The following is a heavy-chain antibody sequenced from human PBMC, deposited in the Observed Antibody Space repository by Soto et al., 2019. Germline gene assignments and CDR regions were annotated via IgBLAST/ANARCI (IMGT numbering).Heavy chain of an antibody. CDR3: ARDTGNSFDY. J-gene: IGHJ4*02. CDR2: ISPHNSNT. CDR1: GYTFNTYF. Sequence: HVQLVQSGGELKKPGASVKVSCNTSGYTFNTYFITWVRQAPGQGLEWMGWISPHNSNTNYAEKFQGRVTMTADTITKTAYMELRNLRIDDTAVYYCARDTGNSFDYWGQGTPVTVSS. V-gene: IGHV1-18*01.